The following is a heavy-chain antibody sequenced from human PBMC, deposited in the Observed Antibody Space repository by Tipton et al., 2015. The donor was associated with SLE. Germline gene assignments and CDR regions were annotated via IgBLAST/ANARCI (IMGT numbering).Heavy chain of an antibody. J-gene: IGHJ4*02. CDR3: AGGTGAYFDH. V-gene: IGHV3-30*02. CDR2: IRADGSNK. Sequence: SGFTYSGYAMHWVRQAPGKGLEWVAFIRADGSNKDYADSVKGRFTISRDNSKNTLHLQMNRLRVEDTAVYYCAGGTGAYFDHWGQGTLVTVSS. CDR1: GFTYSGYA. D-gene: IGHD3-16*01.